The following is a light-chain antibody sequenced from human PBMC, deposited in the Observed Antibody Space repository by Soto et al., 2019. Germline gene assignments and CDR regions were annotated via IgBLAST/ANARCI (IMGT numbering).Light chain of an antibody. CDR1: NSDVGSYNL. CDR2: EGS. Sequence: QSVLTQPASVSGSPGQSITISCTGTNSDVGSYNLVSWYQHHPGKAPKLMIYEGSRRPSGVSNRFSGSKSGNTASLTISGLQAEDVADYFCCSYAGTSGAHWVFGGGTKLTVL. V-gene: IGLV2-23*01. CDR3: CSYAGTSGAHWV. J-gene: IGLJ3*02.